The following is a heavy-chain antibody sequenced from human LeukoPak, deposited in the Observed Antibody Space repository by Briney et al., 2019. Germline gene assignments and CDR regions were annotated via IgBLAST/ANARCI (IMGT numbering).Heavy chain of an antibody. D-gene: IGHD3-22*01. J-gene: IGHJ3*02. CDR1: GGTFSSYA. Sequence: GASVKLSCKASGGTFSSYAISWVRQAPGQGLEWMGWINPNSGGTNYAQKFQGRVTMTRDTSISTAYMELSRLRSEGTAVYYCARVYYYDSSEAFDIWGQGTMVTVSS. CDR2: INPNSGGT. CDR3: ARVYYYDSSEAFDI. V-gene: IGHV1-2*02.